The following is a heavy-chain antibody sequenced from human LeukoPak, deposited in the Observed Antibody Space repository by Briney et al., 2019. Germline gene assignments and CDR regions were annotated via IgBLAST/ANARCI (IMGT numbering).Heavy chain of an antibody. D-gene: IGHD3-16*01. V-gene: IGHV3-74*01. CDR1: GFTFSSYW. CDR3: ASQGGR. Sequence: GGSLRLSCAASGFTFSSYWMHWVRQAPGKGLVWVSRINSDGSSINYADSVKGRFTISRDNAKNTLYLQMNSLRVEDTALYYCASQGGRWGQGTLVTVSS. CDR2: INSDGSSI. J-gene: IGHJ4*02.